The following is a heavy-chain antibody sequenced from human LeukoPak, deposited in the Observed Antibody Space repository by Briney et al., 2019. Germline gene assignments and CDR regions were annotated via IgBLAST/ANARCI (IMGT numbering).Heavy chain of an antibody. CDR3: ARDGLLWFGEYFDY. Sequence: GGSLRLSCAASGFTFSSYSMNWVRQAPGEGLEWVSSISSSSSYIYYADSVKGRFTISRDNAKDSLYLQMNSLRAEDTAVYYCARDGLLWFGEYFDYWGQGTLVTVSS. D-gene: IGHD3-10*01. V-gene: IGHV3-21*01. J-gene: IGHJ4*02. CDR1: GFTFSSYS. CDR2: ISSSSSYI.